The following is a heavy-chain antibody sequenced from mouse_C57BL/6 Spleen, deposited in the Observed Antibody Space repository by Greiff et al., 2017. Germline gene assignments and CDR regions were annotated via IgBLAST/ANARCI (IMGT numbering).Heavy chain of an antibody. CDR1: GYSITSGYY. J-gene: IGHJ4*01. V-gene: IGHV3-6*01. CDR2: ISYDGSN. Sequence: EVQLQQSGPGLVKPSQSLSLTCSVTGYSITSGYYWNWIRQFPGNKLEWMGYISYDGSNNYNPSLKNRISITRDTSKNQFFLKLNSVTTEDTATYYCARDYHYAMDYWGQGTSVTVSS. CDR3: ARDYHYAMDY.